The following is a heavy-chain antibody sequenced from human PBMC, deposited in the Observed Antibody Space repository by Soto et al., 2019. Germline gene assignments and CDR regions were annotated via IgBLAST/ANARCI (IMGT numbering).Heavy chain of an antibody. CDR1: GFTFSSYA. V-gene: IGHV3-30-3*01. CDR3: ARDYVRGYNYLYYYGMDV. Sequence: PVGSLRFSCAASGFTFSSYAMHWVRQAPGKGLEWVAVISYDGSNKYYADSVKGRFTISRDNSKNTLYLQMNSLRAEDTAVYYCARDYVRGYNYLYYYGMDVWGQGTTVTVSS. CDR2: ISYDGSNK. D-gene: IGHD3-16*01. J-gene: IGHJ6*02.